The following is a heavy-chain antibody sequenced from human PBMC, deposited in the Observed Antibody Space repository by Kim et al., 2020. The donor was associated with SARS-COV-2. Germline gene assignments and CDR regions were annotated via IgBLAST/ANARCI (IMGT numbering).Heavy chain of an antibody. Sequence: GGSLRLSCAASGFTFDDYGMSWVRQAPGKGLEWVSGINRNSDSTGYADSVKGRFTISRDNAKNSLFLQMNSPRAGDTALYHCVRCYAGGPFDLWGQGTLVTVSS. CDR2: INRNSDST. J-gene: IGHJ4*02. CDR1: GFTFDDYG. V-gene: IGHV3-20*01. D-gene: IGHD3-16*01. CDR3: VRCYAGGPFDL.